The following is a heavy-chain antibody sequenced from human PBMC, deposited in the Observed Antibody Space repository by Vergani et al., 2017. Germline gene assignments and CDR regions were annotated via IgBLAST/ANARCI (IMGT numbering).Heavy chain of an antibody. CDR3: ARERGMDYYATYGMDV. J-gene: IGHJ6*02. CDR1: GGSISSGGYY. Sequence: QVQLQESGPGLVKPSQTLSLTCTVSGGSISSGGYYWSWIRQHPGKGLEWIGYIYYSGSTYYNPSLKSRVTISVDTSNNQFSLMLSSVTAADTAVYYCARERGMDYYATYGMDVWGQGTTVTVSS. CDR2: IYYSGST. D-gene: IGHD3-10*01. V-gene: IGHV4-31*03.